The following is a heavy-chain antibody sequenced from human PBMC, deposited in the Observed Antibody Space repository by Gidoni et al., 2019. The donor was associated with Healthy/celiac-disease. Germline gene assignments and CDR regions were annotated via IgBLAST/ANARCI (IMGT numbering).Heavy chain of an antibody. D-gene: IGHD4-17*01. Sequence: QVQLVESGGGVVQPGRSLRLSCAASGLPFSSYAMHWVRQAPGKGLEWVAVISYDGSNKYYADSVKGRFTISRDNSKNTLYLQMNSLRAEDTAVYYCARYTVTNDAFDIWGQGTMVTVSS. CDR2: ISYDGSNK. V-gene: IGHV3-30-3*01. CDR3: ARYTVTNDAFDI. CDR1: GLPFSSYA. J-gene: IGHJ3*02.